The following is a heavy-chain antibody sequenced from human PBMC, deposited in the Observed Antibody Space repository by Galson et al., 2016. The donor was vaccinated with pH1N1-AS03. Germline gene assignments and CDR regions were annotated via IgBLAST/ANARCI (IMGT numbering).Heavy chain of an antibody. D-gene: IGHD2/OR15-2a*01. Sequence: PALVKPTQTLTLTCSVSGVSVTSSGVGVGWFRQPPGKALEWLASVYWDETRRSSPSLKNRHTITKDSSKNQVVLTVTSVDPMDIATYFCALPNSGGHAFEIWGPGTMVTVSS. CDR1: GVSVTSSGVG. CDR2: VYWDETR. V-gene: IGHV2-5*02. CDR3: ALPNSGGHAFEI. J-gene: IGHJ3*02.